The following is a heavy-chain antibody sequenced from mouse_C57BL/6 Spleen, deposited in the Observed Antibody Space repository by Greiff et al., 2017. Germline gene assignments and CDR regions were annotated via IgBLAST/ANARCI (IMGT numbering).Heavy chain of an antibody. Sequence: EVKVEESGPGLVKPSPTVFLTCTVTGISITTGNYRWSWIRQFPGNKLDWIGYIYYSGTITYNPSLTSRTTITRDTPKNQFFLEMNSLTAEDTATYYCARDGYYDAMDYWGQGTSVTVSS. CDR2: IYYSGTI. CDR1: GISITTGNYR. D-gene: IGHD2-2*01. CDR3: ARDGYYDAMDY. V-gene: IGHV3-5*01. J-gene: IGHJ4*01.